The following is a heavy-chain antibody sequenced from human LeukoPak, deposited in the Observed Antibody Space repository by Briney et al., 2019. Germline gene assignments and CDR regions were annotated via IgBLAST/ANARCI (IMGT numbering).Heavy chain of an antibody. CDR2: ISGSGGST. V-gene: IGHV3-23*01. J-gene: IGHJ4*02. Sequence: GGSLRLSCAASGFMFSSYAMSWVRQAPGKGLEWVSAISGSGGSTYYADSVKGRFSISRDNAKNSLYLQMNSLRPEDTAVYYCARDSLVFGVVTTFDYWGQGTLVTVSS. CDR1: GFMFSSYA. CDR3: ARDSLVFGVVTTFDY. D-gene: IGHD3-3*01.